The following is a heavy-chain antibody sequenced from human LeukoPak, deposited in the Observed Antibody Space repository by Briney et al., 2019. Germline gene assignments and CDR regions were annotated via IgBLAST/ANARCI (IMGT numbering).Heavy chain of an antibody. CDR1: GFTLSNYW. CDR3: ARLRAAQTYDC. D-gene: IGHD6-13*01. V-gene: IGHV3-7*04. CDR2: IRQDGNEK. J-gene: IGHJ4*02. Sequence: GGSLRLSCAGAGFTLSNYWMSWVRQAPGKGLEWVANIRQDGNEKYYVDSVKGRFTISRDNPKNSLYLQMNSLRVEDTAIYYCARLRAAQTYDCWGQGTLVTVSS.